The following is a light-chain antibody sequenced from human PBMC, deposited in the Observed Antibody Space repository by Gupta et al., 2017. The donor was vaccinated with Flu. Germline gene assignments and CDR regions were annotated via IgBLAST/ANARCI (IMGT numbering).Light chain of an antibody. Sequence: QAVLYQPPPAFGAPGPRVPNPCSGSSSNIGNNNVHWYQQLPGTAPKLLIYKSSQRPSGVPDRFSGSKSGTSASLAISGLRSEDEADYYCAAWDDSLTTYVLGTGTKVTVL. J-gene: IGLJ1*01. CDR3: AAWDDSLTTYV. CDR2: KSS. V-gene: IGLV1-47*01. CDR1: SSNIGNNN.